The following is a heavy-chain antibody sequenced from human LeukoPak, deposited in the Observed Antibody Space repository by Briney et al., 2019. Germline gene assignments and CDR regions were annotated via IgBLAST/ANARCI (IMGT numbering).Heavy chain of an antibody. D-gene: IGHD6-19*01. CDR2: IIPILGIA. CDR1: GGTFSSYA. J-gene: IGHJ4*02. CDR3: ARDDSSGWLAFDY. V-gene: IGHV1-69*04. Sequence: GASVKVSCKASGGTFSSYAISWVRQAPGQGLEWMGRIIPILGIANYAQKFQGRVTITADKSTSTAYMELSSLRSEDTAVYYCARDDSSGWLAFDYWGQGTLVTVSS.